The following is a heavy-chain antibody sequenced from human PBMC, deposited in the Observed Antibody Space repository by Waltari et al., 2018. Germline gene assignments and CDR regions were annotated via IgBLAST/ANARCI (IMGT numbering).Heavy chain of an antibody. V-gene: IGHV4-59*01. CDR1: GGSISSYY. D-gene: IGHD6-13*01. Sequence: QVQLQESGPGLVKPSETLSLTCTVSGGSISSYYWSWIRQPPGKGLEWIGDSYYSGSTNSNPSLKSRVTISVDTSKNQFSLKLSSVTAADTAVYYCARDVSSWHAFSYYYYYMDVWGKGTTVTVSS. J-gene: IGHJ6*03. CDR2: SYYSGST. CDR3: ARDVSSWHAFSYYYYYMDV.